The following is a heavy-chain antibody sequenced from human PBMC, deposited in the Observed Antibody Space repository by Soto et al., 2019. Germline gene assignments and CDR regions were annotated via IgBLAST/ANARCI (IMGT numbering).Heavy chain of an antibody. D-gene: IGHD3-3*01. Sequence: PSETLSLTCAVYGGSFSGYYWSWIRQPPGKGLEWIGEINHSGSTNYNPSLKSRVTISVDTSKNQFSLKLSSVTAADTAVYYCASSGLRFLEWLGYWGQGTLVTVSS. J-gene: IGHJ4*02. CDR3: ASSGLRFLEWLGY. V-gene: IGHV4-34*01. CDR2: INHSGST. CDR1: GGSFSGYY.